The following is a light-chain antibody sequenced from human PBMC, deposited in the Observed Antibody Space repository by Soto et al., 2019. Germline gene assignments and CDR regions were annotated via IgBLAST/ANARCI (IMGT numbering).Light chain of an antibody. CDR3: QQYDSFPWT. CDR1: QDISKW. V-gene: IGKV1-5*01. CDR2: DAS. J-gene: IGKJ1*01. Sequence: EIQMTQSPSTLSASVGDRVAITCRASQDISKWLAWYQQKPGKPPKLLIYDASGLDSGVPSRFSGSGYGTEFTLTISGLQPEDFATFYCQQYDSFPWTFGPGTKVDIK.